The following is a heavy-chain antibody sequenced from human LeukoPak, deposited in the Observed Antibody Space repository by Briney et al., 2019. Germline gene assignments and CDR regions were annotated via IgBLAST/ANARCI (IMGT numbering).Heavy chain of an antibody. CDR2: IKQDGSEK. J-gene: IGHJ4*02. CDR3: ARDRGYYYDSSGYYGY. V-gene: IGHV3-7*01. D-gene: IGHD3-22*01. CDR1: GFNFSSYW. Sequence: GGSLRLSCAASGFNFSSYWMIWVRQAPGKGLEWVANIKQDGSEKYYVDSVKGRFTISRDNAKNSMYLQMNSLRAEDTAVYYCARDRGYYYDSSGYYGYWGQGTLVTVSS.